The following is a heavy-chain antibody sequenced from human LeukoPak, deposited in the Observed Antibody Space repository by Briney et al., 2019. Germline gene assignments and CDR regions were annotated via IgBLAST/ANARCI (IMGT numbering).Heavy chain of an antibody. CDR3: ARLDCSSSFDY. CDR1: GSISSYY. V-gene: IGHV4-4*08. Sequence: SETLSLTCTVSGSISSYYWSWIRQPPGKGLEWIGYIYTSGSTNYNPSLKSRVTISVDTSKNQFSLKLSSVTAADTAVYYCARLDCSSSFDYWGQGTLVTVSS. CDR2: IYTSGST. J-gene: IGHJ4*02. D-gene: IGHD6-13*01.